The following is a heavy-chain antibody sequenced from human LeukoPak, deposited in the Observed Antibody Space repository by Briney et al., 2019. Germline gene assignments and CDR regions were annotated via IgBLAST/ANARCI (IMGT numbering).Heavy chain of an antibody. V-gene: IGHV3-9*01. CDR3: AKDTGTKVGATYPFDY. D-gene: IGHD1-26*01. CDR2: ISWNSGSI. Sequence: PGRSLRLSCAASGFTFDDYAMHWVRQAPGKGLEWVSGISWNSGSIGYADSVKGRFTISRDNAKNSLYLQMNSLRAEDTALYYCAKDTGTKVGATYPFDYWGQGTLVTVSS. J-gene: IGHJ4*02. CDR1: GFTFDDYA.